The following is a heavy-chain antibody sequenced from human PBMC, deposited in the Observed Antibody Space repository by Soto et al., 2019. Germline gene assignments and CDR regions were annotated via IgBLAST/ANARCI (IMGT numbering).Heavy chain of an antibody. D-gene: IGHD5-12*01. J-gene: IGHJ6*02. CDR2: IIPIFGTA. V-gene: IGHV1-69*01. CDR3: ARVDIVATIRWDYYYGLDV. CDR1: GGTFSSYA. Sequence: QGQLVQSGAEVKKPGSSVKVSCKASGGTFSSYAISWVRQAPGQGLEGMGGIIPIFGTANYAQKFQGRVTITADESTSTAYMELNSLRSEDTAVYYCARVDIVATIRWDYYYGLDVWGQGTTVTVSS.